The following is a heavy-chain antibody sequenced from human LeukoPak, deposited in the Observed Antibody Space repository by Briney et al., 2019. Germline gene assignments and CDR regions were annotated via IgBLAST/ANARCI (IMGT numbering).Heavy chain of an antibody. D-gene: IGHD6-13*01. CDR3: ARGLSSSWYSFDY. CDR1: GGSISSYY. V-gene: IGHV4-59*01. J-gene: IGHJ4*02. CDR2: TYYTGST. Sequence: SETLSLTCTVSGGSISSYYWSWIRQPPGKGLEWIGCTYYTGSTNYNPSLKSRVTISVDTSKNQFSLKLSSVTAADTAVYYCARGLSSSWYSFDYWGQGTLVTVSS.